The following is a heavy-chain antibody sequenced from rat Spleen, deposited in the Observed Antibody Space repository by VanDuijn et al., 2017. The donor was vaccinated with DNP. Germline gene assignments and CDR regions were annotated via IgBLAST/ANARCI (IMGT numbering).Heavy chain of an antibody. CDR1: GLTFSNYA. V-gene: IGHV5S13*01. D-gene: IGHD5-1*01. CDR2: ISANGGSL. J-gene: IGHJ3*01. Sequence: EVQLVESGGGLVQPGRSLKLSCAASGLTFSNYAMAWVRQAPTKGLEWVASISANGGSLRYRDSVKDRFTISRDNANNALFLQMDSLRSEDTATYYCATHGTFVYWGQGTLVTVSS. CDR3: ATHGTFVY.